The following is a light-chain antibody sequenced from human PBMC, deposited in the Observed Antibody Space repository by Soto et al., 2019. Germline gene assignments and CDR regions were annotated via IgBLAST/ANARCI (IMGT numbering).Light chain of an antibody. CDR2: DAS. CDR3: QQRSDWPSD. Sequence: IVLTQSPDTLSLSPGETATLSCRASQSISDYLAWYQQKPGQAPRLLIYDASNRATGIPGRFSGSGSGTEFSLTISSLEAEDFEIYYCQQRSDWPSDFGGGTRVEIK. V-gene: IGKV3-11*01. CDR1: QSISDY. J-gene: IGKJ4*01.